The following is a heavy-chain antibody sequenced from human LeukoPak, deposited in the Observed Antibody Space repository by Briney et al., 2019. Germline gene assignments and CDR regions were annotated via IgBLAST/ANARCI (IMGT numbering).Heavy chain of an antibody. V-gene: IGHV3-30*18. CDR3: AKDPTLWFGETETYYFDY. CDR1: GFTFSSYG. Sequence: GRSLRLSCAASGFTFSSYGMHWVRQAPGKGLEWVAVISYDGSNKYYADSVKGRFTISRDNSKNTLYLQMNSLRAEDTAVYYCAKDPTLWFGETETYYFDYWGQGTLVTVSS. J-gene: IGHJ4*02. D-gene: IGHD3-10*01. CDR2: ISYDGSNK.